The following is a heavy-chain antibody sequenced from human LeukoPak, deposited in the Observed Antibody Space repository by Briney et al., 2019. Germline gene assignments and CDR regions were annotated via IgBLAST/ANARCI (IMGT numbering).Heavy chain of an antibody. CDR1: GGTFSSYA. D-gene: IGHD1-20*01. CDR3: ARDVFPRYNWNHPSTSFDY. Sequence: SVKVSCKASGGTFSSYAISWVRQAPGQGLEWMGGIIPIFGTANYAQKFQGRVTITTDESTSTAYMELSSLRSDDTAVYYCARDVFPRYNWNHPSTSFDYWGQGTLVTVSS. V-gene: IGHV1-69*05. CDR2: IIPIFGTA. J-gene: IGHJ4*02.